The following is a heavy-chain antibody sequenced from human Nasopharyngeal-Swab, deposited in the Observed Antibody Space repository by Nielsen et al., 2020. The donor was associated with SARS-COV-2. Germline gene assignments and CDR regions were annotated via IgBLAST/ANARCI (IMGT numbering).Heavy chain of an antibody. V-gene: IGHV4-39*01. CDR3: ARRGRIAVAGFFDY. Sequence: SETLSLTCTVSGGSISSGGYYWSWIRQHPGKGLEWIGSIYYSGSTYYNPSLKSRVTISVDTSKNQFSLKLSSVTAADTAVYYCARRGRIAVAGFFDYWGQGTLVTVSS. D-gene: IGHD6-19*01. J-gene: IGHJ4*02. CDR1: GGSISSGGYY. CDR2: IYYSGST.